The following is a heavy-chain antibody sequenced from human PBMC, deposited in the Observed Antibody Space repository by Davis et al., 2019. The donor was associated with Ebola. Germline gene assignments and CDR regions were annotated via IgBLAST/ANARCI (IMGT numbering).Heavy chain of an antibody. CDR2: ISSGSSYI. V-gene: IGHV3-21*06. CDR3: AREVEGSITIFGVVTSTGHLDV. CDR1: GFTFSTYS. D-gene: IGHD3-3*01. Sequence: PGGSLRLSCAVSGFTFSTYSMNWVRQAAGKGLEWVSSISSGSSYIYYADSVKGRFTVSRDNAKNSLSLQMNSLRAEDTTVYHCAREVEGSITIFGVVTSTGHLDVRGKGTTVTVSS. J-gene: IGHJ6*04.